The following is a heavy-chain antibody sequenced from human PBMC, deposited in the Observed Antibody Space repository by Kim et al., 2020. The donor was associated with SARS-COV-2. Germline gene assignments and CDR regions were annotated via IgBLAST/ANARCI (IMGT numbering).Heavy chain of an antibody. V-gene: IGHV3-30*07. J-gene: IGHJ5*02. Sequence: SGNGRFTISRDDSKNTLYLQMNSLRAEDTAVYYCARDTRGVVVPGSWFDPWGQGTLVTVSS. CDR3: ARDTRGVVVPGSWFDP. D-gene: IGHD2-2*01.